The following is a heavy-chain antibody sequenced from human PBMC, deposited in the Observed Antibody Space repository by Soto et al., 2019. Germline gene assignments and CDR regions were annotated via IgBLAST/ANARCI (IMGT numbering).Heavy chain of an antibody. Sequence: SETLSLTCAVYGGSFSGYYWSWIRQPPGKGLEWIGEINHSGSTNYNPSLKSRVTISVDTSKNQFSLKLSSVTAADTAVYYCWYYYDSSGYYHNFDYWGQGTLVTVSS. CDR1: GGSFSGYY. D-gene: IGHD3-22*01. J-gene: IGHJ4*02. CDR2: INHSGST. CDR3: WYYYDSSGYYHNFDY. V-gene: IGHV4-34*01.